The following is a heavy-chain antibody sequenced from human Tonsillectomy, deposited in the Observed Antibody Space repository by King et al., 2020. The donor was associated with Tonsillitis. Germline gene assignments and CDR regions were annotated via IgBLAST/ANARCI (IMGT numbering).Heavy chain of an antibody. D-gene: IGHD3-10*01. J-gene: IGHJ5*02. CDR2: INSDGSST. V-gene: IGHV3-74*01. CDR3: ENRDLDT. Sequence: VQLVESGGGLVQPGGSLRLSCAASGFTFSSYWMHWVRQAPGRGLVWVSHINSDGSSTTYADSVKGRFTISRDNAKNTVYLQMNSLRAEDTAVYYCENRDLDTCGERTLGTVSS. CDR1: GFTFSSYW.